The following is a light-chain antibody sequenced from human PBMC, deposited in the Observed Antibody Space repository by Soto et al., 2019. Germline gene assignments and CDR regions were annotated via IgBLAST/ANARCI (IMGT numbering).Light chain of an antibody. Sequence: DILMTQSPGTLSASPGERATLSCRASQSVSSNLAWYQQKPGQAPGLLIYGASTRATGVPARFSGSGSGREFTPTTSSLRPEDFAVYYCQQYNAWLITFGQGTRL. CDR3: QQYNAWLIT. J-gene: IGKJ5*01. CDR2: GAS. V-gene: IGKV3-15*01. CDR1: QSVSSN.